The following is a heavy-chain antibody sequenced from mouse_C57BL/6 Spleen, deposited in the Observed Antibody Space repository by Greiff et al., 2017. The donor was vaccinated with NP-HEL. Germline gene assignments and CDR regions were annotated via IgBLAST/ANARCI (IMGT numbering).Heavy chain of an antibody. Sequence: QVQLQQSGAELAKPGASVKLSCKASGYTFTSYWMHWVKQRPGQGLEWIGYINPSSGYTKYNQKFKDKATLTADKSSSTAYMQLSSLTYEDSAVYCCARSTMIPSSHWYFDVWGTGTTVTVSS. D-gene: IGHD2-4*01. CDR1: GYTFTSYW. CDR3: ARSTMIPSSHWYFDV. J-gene: IGHJ1*03. V-gene: IGHV1-7*01. CDR2: INPSSGYT.